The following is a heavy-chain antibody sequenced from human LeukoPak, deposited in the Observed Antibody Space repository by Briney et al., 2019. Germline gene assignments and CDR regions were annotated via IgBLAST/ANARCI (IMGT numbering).Heavy chain of an antibody. Sequence: GALRLSCAASGFTFDDYGMSWVRQAPGKGLEWVSGINWNGGSTGYADSVKGRFTISRDNAKNSLYLQMNSLRAEDTALYHCARTYYYDSSGYYYEVGAFDYWGQGTLVTVSS. D-gene: IGHD3-22*01. CDR3: ARTYYYDSSGYYYEVGAFDY. CDR2: INWNGGST. V-gene: IGHV3-20*01. CDR1: GFTFDDYG. J-gene: IGHJ4*02.